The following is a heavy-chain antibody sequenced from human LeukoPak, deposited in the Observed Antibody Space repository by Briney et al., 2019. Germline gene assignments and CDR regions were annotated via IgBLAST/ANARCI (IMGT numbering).Heavy chain of an antibody. CDR1: GFTVTNNY. Sequence: GGSLRLSCAASGFTVTNNYMSWVRQAPGKGLEWVSVIYAGGSTSYADSVKGRFTISSDSSNNTLYLQMNSLRAEDTAVYYCAREGYAAGTRYGMDVWGQGTTVTVSS. J-gene: IGHJ6*02. D-gene: IGHD3-10*01. V-gene: IGHV3-66*01. CDR3: AREGYAAGTRYGMDV. CDR2: IYAGGST.